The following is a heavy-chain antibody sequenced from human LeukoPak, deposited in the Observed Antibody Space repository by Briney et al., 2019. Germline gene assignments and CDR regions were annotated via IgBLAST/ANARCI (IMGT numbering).Heavy chain of an antibody. V-gene: IGHV3-23*01. CDR3: AQGGYFAYDM. CDR2: TSRRGPT. Sequence: GGSLRLSCAASAFSLSAYDMQWVRQAPGKGLEWVSGTSRRGPTYYTDSVKGRFTISRDNSKNILYLQMDSLRADDTAVYYCAQGGYFAYDMWGQGKMVTVSS. J-gene: IGHJ3*02. D-gene: IGHD2-15*01. CDR1: AFSLSAYD.